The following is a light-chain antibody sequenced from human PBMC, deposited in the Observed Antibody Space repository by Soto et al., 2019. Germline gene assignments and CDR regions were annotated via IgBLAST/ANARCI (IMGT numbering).Light chain of an antibody. Sequence: NFMLTQPHSVSESPGKTVTISCTRSSGSIASNYVQWYQQRPGRAPTTVIYEDNQRLSGVPDRFSGSIDSSSNSASLTISGLKTEDEADYYCQSYDSSIVFGGGTKVTVL. CDR2: EDN. J-gene: IGLJ2*01. CDR1: SGSIASNY. CDR3: QSYDSSIV. V-gene: IGLV6-57*04.